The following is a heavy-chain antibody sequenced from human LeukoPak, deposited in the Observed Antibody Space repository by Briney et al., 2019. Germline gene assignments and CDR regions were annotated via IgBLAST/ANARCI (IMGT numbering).Heavy chain of an antibody. D-gene: IGHD6-19*01. CDR3: ARRAVACYYYYYMDV. CDR1: GYTFTSYD. V-gene: IGHV1-8*03. Sequence: ASVKVSCKASGYTFTSYDINWVRQATGQGLVWMGWMNPNRGNTGYAQKFHGRVTITRNTSISTGYMDLSSLRPDDTAVYYGARRAVACYYYYYMDVWGKGTTVTVSS. J-gene: IGHJ6*03. CDR2: MNPNRGNT.